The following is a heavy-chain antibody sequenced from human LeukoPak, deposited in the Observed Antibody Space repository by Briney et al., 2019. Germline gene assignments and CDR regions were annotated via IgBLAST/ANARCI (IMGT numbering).Heavy chain of an antibody. CDR3: AMSGYSSSLPEY. J-gene: IGHJ4*02. Sequence: GGSLRLSCAASGFTFSSYSMNWVRQAPGKGVEWFSSISSSSSYIYHADSVKGRFTISRDNAKNSLYLQMTSLRAEDTAVFYCAMSGYSSSLPEYWGQGTLVTVSS. CDR1: GFTFSSYS. CDR2: ISSSSSYI. D-gene: IGHD6-13*01. V-gene: IGHV3-21*01.